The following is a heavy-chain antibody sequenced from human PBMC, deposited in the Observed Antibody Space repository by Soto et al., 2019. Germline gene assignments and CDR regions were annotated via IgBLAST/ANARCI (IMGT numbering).Heavy chain of an antibody. D-gene: IGHD5-12*01. Sequence: EVQLVESGGGLIQPGGSLKLSCTASGFTLGDYWMQWVRQIPGKGLVWVSRINKDGSVTNYAESVTGRFTISRDNGKNTLFLQMNSLRADDTAVYYCARDISNGYNSYWGQGTLVTVSS. J-gene: IGHJ4*02. V-gene: IGHV3-74*01. CDR2: INKDGSVT. CDR3: ARDISNGYNSY. CDR1: GFTLGDYW.